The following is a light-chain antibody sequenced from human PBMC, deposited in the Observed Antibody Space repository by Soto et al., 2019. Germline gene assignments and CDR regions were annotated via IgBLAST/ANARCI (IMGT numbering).Light chain of an antibody. J-gene: IGLJ2*01. CDR2: SNN. CDR3: ADSLIGHVA. CDR1: SSNIGSNT. V-gene: IGLV1-44*01. Sequence: QSVLTQPPSASGTTGQRVTISCSGSSSNIGSNTVNWYQQLPGTAPKLLIYSNNQRPSGVPDRFSGSKSGTSASLAISGLQSEDESVHYFADSLIGHVAFGGGTKLTVL.